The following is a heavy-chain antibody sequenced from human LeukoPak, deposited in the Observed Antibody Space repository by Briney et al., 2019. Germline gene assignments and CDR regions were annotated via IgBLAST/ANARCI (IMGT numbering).Heavy chain of an antibody. D-gene: IGHD3-3*01. Sequence: SETLSLTCAVYGGSFSGYYWSWIRQPPGKGLEWIGEINHSGSTNYNPSLKSRVTISVDTSRNQFSLKLSSVTAADTAVYYCASGFSDYYMDVWGKGTTVTVSS. CDR3: ASGFSDYYMDV. CDR2: INHSGST. V-gene: IGHV4-34*01. J-gene: IGHJ6*03. CDR1: GGSFSGYY.